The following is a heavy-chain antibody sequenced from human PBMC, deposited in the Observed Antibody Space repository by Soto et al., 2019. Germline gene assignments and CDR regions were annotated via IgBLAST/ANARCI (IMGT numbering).Heavy chain of an antibody. Sequence: ASVKVSCKASEYTFTSYYMHWVRQAPGQGLEWMGIINPSGSSTSYAQNFQGRVTMTRDTSTSTAYMELSSLRSEDTADYYCASGRVGATPLYYYAMDVWGQGTTVTVSS. CDR1: EYTFTSYY. CDR2: INPSGSST. J-gene: IGHJ6*02. CDR3: ASGRVGATPLYYYAMDV. D-gene: IGHD1-26*01. V-gene: IGHV1-46*01.